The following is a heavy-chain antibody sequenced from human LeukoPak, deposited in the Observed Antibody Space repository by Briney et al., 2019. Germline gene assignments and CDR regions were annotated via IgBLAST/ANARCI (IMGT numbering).Heavy chain of an antibody. V-gene: IGHV3-30-3*01. D-gene: IGHD3-22*01. J-gene: IGHJ6*02. CDR3: ARVYYYDSSGYLGGMDV. CDR2: ISYDGSNK. CDR1: GFTFSSYA. Sequence: GGSLRLSCAASGFTFSSYAMHWVRQAPGKGLEWVAVISYDGSNKYYADSVKGRFTISRDNSKNRLYLQMSSLRAEDTAVYYCARVYYYDSSGYLGGMDVWGQGTTVTVSS.